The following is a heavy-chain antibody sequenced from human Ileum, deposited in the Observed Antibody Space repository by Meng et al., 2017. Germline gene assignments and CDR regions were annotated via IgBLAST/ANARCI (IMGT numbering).Heavy chain of an antibody. D-gene: IGHD7-27*01. CDR3: ARDHWGSLDY. CDR2: INHGGGT. J-gene: IGHJ4*02. Sequence: QVQLKEWGAQLLRPSETLSLTCAGYGGSFSGFYWSWIRQSPEKGLEWIGEINHGGGTNYNPSLSSRVTISVDTSKNQFSLKLTSVTAADTAVYYCARDHWGSLDYWGQGVLVTVSS. CDR1: GGSFSGFY. V-gene: IGHV4-34*01.